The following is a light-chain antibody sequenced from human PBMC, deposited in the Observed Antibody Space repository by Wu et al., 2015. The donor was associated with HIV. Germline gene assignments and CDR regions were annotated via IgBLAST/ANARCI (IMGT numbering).Light chain of an antibody. V-gene: IGKV3-20*01. Sequence: EIVLTQSPDTLSLSPGERATLSCRASQTVTDSKLAWYQQKPGQAPRLLIYETSSRATGIPYRFSGSGSGTDFTLTISRLEPEDFTVYYCQRYGSSPYTFG. CDR1: QTVTDSK. CDR3: QRYGSSPYT. CDR2: ETS. J-gene: IGKJ2*01.